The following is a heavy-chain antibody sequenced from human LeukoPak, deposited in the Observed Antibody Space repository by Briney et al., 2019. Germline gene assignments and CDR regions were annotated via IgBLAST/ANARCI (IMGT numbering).Heavy chain of an antibody. V-gene: IGHV3-7*01. D-gene: IGHD3-9*01. CDR2: IKQDGREK. CDR1: GFTVFNYW. Sequence: GGSLRLSCAASGFTVFNYWMSWVRQAPGKGLEWVANIKQDGREKYYVDSVKGRFTISRDNAKNSLYLQMNSLRAEDTAVYYCARVEDYDILTGFDYWGQGTLVTVSS. J-gene: IGHJ4*02. CDR3: ARVEDYDILTGFDY.